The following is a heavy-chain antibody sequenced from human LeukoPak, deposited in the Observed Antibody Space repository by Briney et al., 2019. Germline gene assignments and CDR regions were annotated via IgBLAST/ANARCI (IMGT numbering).Heavy chain of an antibody. CDR1: GYSFTSHY. J-gene: IGHJ4*02. D-gene: IGHD1-26*01. CDR2: INPSGSST. CDR3: ATDRDGSGGYYFDY. V-gene: IGHV1-46*01. Sequence: ASVKVSCKASGYSFTSHYMHWVRQAPGQGLEWLGLINPSGSSTLYAQKFQGRVTMTEDTSTDTAYMEPSSLRSEDTAVYYCATDRDGSGGYYFDYWGQGTLVTVSS.